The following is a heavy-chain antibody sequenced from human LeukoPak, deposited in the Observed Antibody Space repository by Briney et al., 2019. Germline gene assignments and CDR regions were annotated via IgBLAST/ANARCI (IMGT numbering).Heavy chain of an antibody. D-gene: IGHD2-15*01. CDR2: IYYSWST. J-gene: IGHJ4*02. CDR3: ARDPPYCSGGSCSLGDYYFDY. Sequence: SETLSLTCTVSGGSISSSSYYWGRIRQPPGKGLEWIGSIYYSWSTYYNPSLKSRFTISVDTSKNQFSLRLSSVTAADTAVYYCARDPPYCSGGSCSLGDYYFDYWGQGTLVTVSS. CDR1: GGSISSSSYY. V-gene: IGHV4-39*07.